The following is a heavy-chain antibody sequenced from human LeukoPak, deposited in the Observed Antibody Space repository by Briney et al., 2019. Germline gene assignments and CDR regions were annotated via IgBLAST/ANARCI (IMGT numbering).Heavy chain of an antibody. CDR3: TRLGSSRDFFDY. Sequence: GGSLKLSCAASGFTFSGSAMHWVRQASGKGLEWVGRIRSKANSYATAYAASVKGRFTISRDDSKNTAYLQMNSLKTEDTAVYYCTRLGSSRDFFDYWGQGTLVTVSS. D-gene: IGHD6-13*01. J-gene: IGHJ4*02. V-gene: IGHV3-73*01. CDR2: IRSKANSYAT. CDR1: GFTFSGSA.